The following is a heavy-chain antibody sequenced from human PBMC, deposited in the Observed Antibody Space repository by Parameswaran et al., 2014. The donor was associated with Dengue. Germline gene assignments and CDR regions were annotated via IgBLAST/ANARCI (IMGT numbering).Heavy chain of an antibody. D-gene: IGHD4-11*01. J-gene: IGHJ5*02. Sequence: WVRQAPGQGLEWMGIIYPSGDSISYAQKFQGRVSMTRDTSTSTFYMELSSLRSEDTAVYYCARDMDSNYHWFDLWGQGTLVTVSS. CDR3: ARDMDSNYHWFDL. V-gene: IGHV1-46*01. CDR2: IYPSGDSI.